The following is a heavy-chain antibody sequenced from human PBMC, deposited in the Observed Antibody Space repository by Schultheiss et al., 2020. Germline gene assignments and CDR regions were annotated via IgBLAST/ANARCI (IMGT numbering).Heavy chain of an antibody. CDR2: IYYSGST. J-gene: IGHJ3*02. CDR3: ARLDNFWSGYYSAPPGAFDI. V-gene: IGHV4-59*08. D-gene: IGHD3-3*01. CDR1: AGSISSYY. Sequence: TLSLTCTVSAGSISSYYWSWIRQPPGKGLEWIGYIYYSGSTNYNPSLKSRVTISVDTSKNQFSLKLSSVTAADTAVYYCARLDNFWSGYYSAPPGAFDIWGQGTVVTVSS.